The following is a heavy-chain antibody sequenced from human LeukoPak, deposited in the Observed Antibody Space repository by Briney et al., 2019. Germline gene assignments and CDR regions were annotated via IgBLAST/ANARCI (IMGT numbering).Heavy chain of an antibody. Sequence: SETLSLTCTVSGGSISSYYWSWIRQPPGKGLEWIGYIYYSGSTYYNPSLKSRVTISVDTSKNQFSLKLSSVTAADTAVYYCARHKKAYDSSGFTFRRDAFDIWGQGTMVTVSS. D-gene: IGHD3-22*01. CDR2: IYYSGST. CDR3: ARHKKAYDSSGFTFRRDAFDI. V-gene: IGHV4-59*08. J-gene: IGHJ3*02. CDR1: GGSISSYY.